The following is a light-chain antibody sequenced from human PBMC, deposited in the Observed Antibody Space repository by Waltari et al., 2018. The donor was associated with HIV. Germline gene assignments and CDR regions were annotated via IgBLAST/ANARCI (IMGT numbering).Light chain of an antibody. CDR3: AAWDDSLNGPV. CDR2: SNN. J-gene: IGLJ3*02. CDR1: TSTIGSNP. V-gene: IGLV1-44*01. Sequence: QSVLTQPPSASGTPGQRVTISCSGSTSTIGSNPINWYQQPPGTAPKLLIYSNNQRPSGVPDRFSGSKSGTSASLAISGLQSEDEADYSCAAWDDSLNGPVFGGGTKLTVL.